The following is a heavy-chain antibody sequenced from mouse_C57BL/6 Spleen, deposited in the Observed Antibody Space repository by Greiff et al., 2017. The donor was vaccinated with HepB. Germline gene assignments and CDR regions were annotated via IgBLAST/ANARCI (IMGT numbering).Heavy chain of an antibody. D-gene: IGHD2-4*01. Sequence: EVKVVESGGGLVKPGGSLKLSCAASGFTFSSYAMSWVRQTPEKRLEWVATISDGGSYTYYPDNVKGRFTISRDNAKNNLYLQMSHLKSEDTAMYYCARAGDYDYDDGCAMDYWGQGTSVTVSS. CDR1: GFTFSSYA. CDR2: ISDGGSYT. CDR3: ARAGDYDYDDGCAMDY. V-gene: IGHV5-4*03. J-gene: IGHJ4*01.